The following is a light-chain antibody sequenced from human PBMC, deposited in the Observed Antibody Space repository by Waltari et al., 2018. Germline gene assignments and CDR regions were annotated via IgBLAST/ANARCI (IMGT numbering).Light chain of an antibody. Sequence: QSLLTQPPSVSGAPGQRITISCTGSRSNIGAGYEVHWYQQFPGTPPKRLIFGSINRASGVPDRFSGSKSGTSASLAITGLQPEDEADYYCQSYDSSLTGFWVFGGGTKLTVV. J-gene: IGLJ3*02. CDR1: RSNIGAGYE. V-gene: IGLV1-40*01. CDR3: QSYDSSLTGFWV. CDR2: GSI.